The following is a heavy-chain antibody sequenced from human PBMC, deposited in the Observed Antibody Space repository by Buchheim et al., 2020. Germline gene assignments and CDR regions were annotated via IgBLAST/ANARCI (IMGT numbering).Heavy chain of an antibody. D-gene: IGHD5-12*01. Sequence: QVQLVESGGGVVQPGRSLRLSCAASGFTFSSYAMHWVRQAPGKGLEWVAVISYDGSNKYYADSVKGRFTISRDNSKNTLYLQMNSLRAEDTAVYYRARGATPDYYYYGMDVWGQGTT. CDR1: GFTFSSYA. J-gene: IGHJ6*02. CDR2: ISYDGSNK. V-gene: IGHV3-30-3*01. CDR3: ARGATPDYYYYGMDV.